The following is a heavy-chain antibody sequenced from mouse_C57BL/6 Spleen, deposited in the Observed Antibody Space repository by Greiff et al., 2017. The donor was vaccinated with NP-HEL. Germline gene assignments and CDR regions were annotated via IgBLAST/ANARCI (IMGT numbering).Heavy chain of an antibody. CDR3: ARHEKGIYYDYDGPLFDY. CDR1: GYTFTEYT. V-gene: IGHV1-62-2*01. Sequence: VKLMESGAELVKPGASVKLSCKASGYTFTEYTIHWVKQRSGQGLEWIGWFYPGSGSIKYNEKFKDKATLTADKSSSTVYMELSRLTSEDSAVYFCARHEKGIYYDYDGPLFDYGGQGTTLTVSS. D-gene: IGHD2-4*01. J-gene: IGHJ2*01. CDR2: FYPGSGSI.